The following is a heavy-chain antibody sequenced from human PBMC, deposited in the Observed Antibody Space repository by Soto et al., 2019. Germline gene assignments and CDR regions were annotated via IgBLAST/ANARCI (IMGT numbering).Heavy chain of an antibody. J-gene: IGHJ6*02. Sequence: EVQLVESGGGLVKPGGSLRLSRAASGFTFSNAWMSWVRQAPGKGLEWVGRIKSKTDGGTTDYAAPVKGRFTISRDDSKNTLYLKMNSLKTEDTAVYYCTTDLIFGVVINYYYYYGMDVWGQGTTVTASS. CDR1: GFTFSNAW. CDR2: IKSKTDGGTT. D-gene: IGHD3-3*01. V-gene: IGHV3-15*01. CDR3: TTDLIFGVVINYYYYYGMDV.